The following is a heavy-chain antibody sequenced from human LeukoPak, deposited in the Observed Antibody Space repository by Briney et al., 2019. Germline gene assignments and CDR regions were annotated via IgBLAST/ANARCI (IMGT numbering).Heavy chain of an antibody. Sequence: GASVNVSCTASGYTFTGYYIHWGRQAPGQGPEWMGWIYPHSGGTNYAQKFQGRVTMTRDTSISTAYMELSRLRSDDTAVYYCARDQVDAGSYFAFFDYWGQGTLVTVSS. CDR3: ARDQVDAGSYFAFFDY. D-gene: IGHD1-26*01. V-gene: IGHV1-2*02. CDR2: IYPHSGGT. J-gene: IGHJ4*02. CDR1: GYTFTGYY.